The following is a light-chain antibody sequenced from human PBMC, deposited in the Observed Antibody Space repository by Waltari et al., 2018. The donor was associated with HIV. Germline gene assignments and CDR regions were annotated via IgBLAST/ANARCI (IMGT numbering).Light chain of an antibody. Sequence: QSALTQPASVSGSPGQSITISCNGTTTDIVGYNYVSWYHRHPDKAPKLILFGFSNRPSGISSRFSGSKSGNTASLTISGLQAEDEADYYCCSYTKLTTHYVLFGGGTKLTVL. CDR3: CSYTKLTTHYVL. CDR2: GFS. CDR1: TTDIVGYNY. V-gene: IGLV2-14*03. J-gene: IGLJ2*01.